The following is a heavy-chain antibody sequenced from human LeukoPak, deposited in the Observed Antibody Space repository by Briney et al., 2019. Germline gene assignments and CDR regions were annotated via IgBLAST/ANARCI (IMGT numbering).Heavy chain of an antibody. CDR1: GFTFSSYA. CDR2: ISFDGSYK. Sequence: GGSLRLSCAASGFTFSSYAMEWVRQAPGKGLEWVAVISFDGSYKSYADSVKGRFTISRDNSKNTLYLQMNSLRAEDTAVYYCAKTGPGDYYGSGSPFDYWGQGTLVTVSS. CDR3: AKTGPGDYYGSGSPFDY. V-gene: IGHV3-30*18. D-gene: IGHD3-10*01. J-gene: IGHJ4*02.